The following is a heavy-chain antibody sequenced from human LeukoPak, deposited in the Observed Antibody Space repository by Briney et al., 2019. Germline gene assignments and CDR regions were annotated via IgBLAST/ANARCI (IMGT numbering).Heavy chain of an antibody. Sequence: PSETLSLTCAVYGGSFSGYYWSWIRQPPGKGLEWIGSIYYSGSTYYNPSLKSRVTISVDTSKNQFSLKLSSVTAADTAVYYCARDLGPTSSWYFHWFDPWGQGTLVTVFS. CDR2: IYYSGST. CDR3: ARDLGPTSSWYFHWFDP. CDR1: GGSFSGYY. D-gene: IGHD6-13*01. V-gene: IGHV4-34*01. J-gene: IGHJ5*02.